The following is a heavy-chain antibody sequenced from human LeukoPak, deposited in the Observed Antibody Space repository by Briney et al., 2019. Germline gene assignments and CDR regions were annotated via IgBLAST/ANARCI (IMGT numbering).Heavy chain of an antibody. CDR1: GGSFSGYY. V-gene: IGHV4-34*01. CDR3: ARAEVVVVAAIDY. D-gene: IGHD2-15*01. CDR2: INHSGST. J-gene: IGHJ4*02. Sequence: SETLSLTCAVYGGSFSGYYWSWIRQPPGKGLEWIGEINHSGSTNYNPSLKSRVTISVDTSKNQFSLKLRSVTAADTAVYYCARAEVVVVAAIDYWGQGTLVTVSS.